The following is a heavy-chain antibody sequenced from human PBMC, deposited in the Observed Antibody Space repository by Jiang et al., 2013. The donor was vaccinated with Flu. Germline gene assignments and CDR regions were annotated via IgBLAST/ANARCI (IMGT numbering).Heavy chain of an antibody. D-gene: IGHD3-22*01. CDR1: GFTFSSYA. CDR2: ISGSGGST. Sequence: EVQLLESGGGLVQPGGSLRLSCAASGFTFSSYAMSWVRQAPGKGLEWVSAISGSGGSTYYADSVKGRFTISRDNSKNTLYLQMNSLRAEDTAVYYCAGYYYDSSGNFDYWGQGTLVTVSS. V-gene: IGHV3-23*01. J-gene: IGHJ4*02. CDR3: AGYYYDSSGNFDY.